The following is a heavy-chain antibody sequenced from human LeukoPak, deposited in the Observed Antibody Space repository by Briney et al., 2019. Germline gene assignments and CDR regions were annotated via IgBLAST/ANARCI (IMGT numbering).Heavy chain of an antibody. J-gene: IGHJ4*02. Sequence: GGSLRLSCAVSGSALAEHAWSWVRQDPGEGLEWVSGIIDVGGTYYADSVKGRFTISRDSSKNTLYLQMNNLRAEDTATYYCAKDYCRGGNCPLPFFDSWGQGTLVTVSS. CDR3: AKDYCRGGNCPLPFFDS. CDR1: GSALAEHA. CDR2: IIDVGGT. V-gene: IGHV3-23*01. D-gene: IGHD2-15*01.